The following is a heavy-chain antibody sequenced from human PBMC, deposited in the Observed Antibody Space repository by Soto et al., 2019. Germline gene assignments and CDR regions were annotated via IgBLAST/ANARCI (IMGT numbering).Heavy chain of an antibody. CDR1: GFTFSSYG. CDR2: LSYDGSNK. V-gene: IGHV3-30*18. CDR3: AKDLRVSGWSPNWFDP. Sequence: QVQLVESGGGVVQPGRSLRLSCAASGFTFSSYGMHWVRQAPGKGLEWVAVLSYDGSNKYYADSVKGRFTISRDNSKNTLYLQMNSLRAEDTAVYYCAKDLRVSGWSPNWFDPWGQGTLVTVSS. D-gene: IGHD6-19*01. J-gene: IGHJ5*02.